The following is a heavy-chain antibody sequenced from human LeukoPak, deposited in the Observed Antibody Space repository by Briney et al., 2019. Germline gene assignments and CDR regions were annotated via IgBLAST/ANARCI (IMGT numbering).Heavy chain of an antibody. CDR2: IFYSGST. V-gene: IGHV4-59*01. CDR3: ARGGSGSYYIDFDN. D-gene: IGHD3-10*01. J-gene: IGHJ4*02. Sequence: SETLSLTCTVSGGSINGYYWSWIRQSPGKGLEWIGYIFYSGSTNYNPSLKSRVTISVDTSKNQFSLNLSSVTAADTAMYYCARGGSGSYYIDFDNWGQGTLVTVSS. CDR1: GGSINGYY.